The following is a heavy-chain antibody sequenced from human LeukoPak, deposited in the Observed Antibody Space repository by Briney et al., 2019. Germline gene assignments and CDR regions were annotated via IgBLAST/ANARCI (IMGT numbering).Heavy chain of an antibody. J-gene: IGHJ3*02. CDR2: VRDNGEN. Sequence: PSETLSLTCTVSGGSINTYYWSSIRQPPGKGLEWIAYVRDNGENNYNPSLKSRAAISVDTANNQISLRLNFVTPADTAIYYCARQPANTAAFDIWGLGTMVAAS. V-gene: IGHV4-59*08. CDR1: GGSINTYY. CDR3: ARQPANTAAFDI. D-gene: IGHD5-18*01.